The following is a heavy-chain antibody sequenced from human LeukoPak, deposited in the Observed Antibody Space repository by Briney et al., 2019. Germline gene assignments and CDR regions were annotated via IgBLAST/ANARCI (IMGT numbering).Heavy chain of an antibody. J-gene: IGHJ5*01. V-gene: IGHV4-4*07. CDR3: ASQGYSNSADRFDS. Sequence: SETLSLTCTVSGGSIRSYYWSWIRQPAGKGLEWIGRIYSSGSTNYNPSLKSRVTMSVDTSKNQFSLKLSSVTAADTAVYYCASQGYSNSADRFDSLGPGTLVTVTS. CDR1: GGSIRSYY. D-gene: IGHD4-11*01. CDR2: IYSSGST.